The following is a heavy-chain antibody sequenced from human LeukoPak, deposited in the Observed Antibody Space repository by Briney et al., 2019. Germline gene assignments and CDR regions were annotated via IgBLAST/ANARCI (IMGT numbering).Heavy chain of an antibody. V-gene: IGHV3-7*01. CDR1: KFTFSRHW. CDR3: AREGVGGFDI. CDR2: IKEDGSEK. D-gene: IGHD3-16*01. Sequence: GGSLRLSCAASKFTFSRHWMGWVRQAPGKGLEWVANIKEDGSEKDFVDSVKGRLSISRDNDKNLLFLELNNLRAEDTAVYFCAREGVGGFDIWGQGVLVTVSS. J-gene: IGHJ3*02.